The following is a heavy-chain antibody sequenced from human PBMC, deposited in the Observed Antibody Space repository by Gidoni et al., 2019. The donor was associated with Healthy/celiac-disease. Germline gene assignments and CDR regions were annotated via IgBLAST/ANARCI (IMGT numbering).Heavy chain of an antibody. Sequence: QVQLVQSGAEVKKPGASVKVSCKASGYTFTGYYMHWVRQAPGQGLEWMGWINPTSGGTTYAQKFQGRVTMTRDTSISTAYMELSRLRSDDTAVYYCARSDDYYGSGVEYYYYGMDVWGQGTTVTVSS. J-gene: IGHJ6*02. V-gene: IGHV1-2*02. CDR3: ARSDDYYGSGVEYYYYGMDV. CDR2: INPTSGGT. D-gene: IGHD3-10*01. CDR1: GYTFTGYY.